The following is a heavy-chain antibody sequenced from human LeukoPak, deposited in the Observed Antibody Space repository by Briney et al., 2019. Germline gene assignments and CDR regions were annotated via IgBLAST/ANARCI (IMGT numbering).Heavy chain of an antibody. V-gene: IGHV3-30*04. D-gene: IGHD3-22*01. Sequence: GGSLRLSCAAPGFTFSSYAMHWVRQAPGKGLEWVAGISYDGSYKYYADSVKGRVTISRDNSKNTLYLQMNSLRAEDTAVYYCARHSWYYFLYYYYYYMDVWGKGTTVTISS. J-gene: IGHJ6*03. CDR3: ARHSWYYFLYYYYYYMDV. CDR2: ISYDGSYK. CDR1: GFTFSSYA.